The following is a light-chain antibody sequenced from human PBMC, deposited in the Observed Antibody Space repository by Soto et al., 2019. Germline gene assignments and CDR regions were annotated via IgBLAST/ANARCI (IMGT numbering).Light chain of an antibody. J-gene: IGLJ2*01. V-gene: IGLV1-51*01. CDR2: DND. CDR3: GTWDSSLSPWSVV. CDR1: SSNIENNY. Sequence: QSVLTQPPSVSAAPGQKVTVSCSGSSSNIENNYVSWYQQLPGTAPKLLIYDNDKRPSGIPDRFSGSKSGTSATLGITGLQTGDEDDYYCGTWDSSLSPWSVVFGGGTKLTVL.